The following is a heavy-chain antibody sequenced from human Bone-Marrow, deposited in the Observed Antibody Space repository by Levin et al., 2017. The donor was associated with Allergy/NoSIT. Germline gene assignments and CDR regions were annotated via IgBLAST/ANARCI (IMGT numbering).Heavy chain of an antibody. Sequence: PSETLSLTCTVSGGSISSDHYYWSWVRQPPGKGLEYIGYIFYSGSTYYSPSLKSRLTMSLDTSKNQFSLRLTSVTAADTAVYYCAREWDLLGAFDIWGQGTMVTVSS. CDR2: IFYSGST. CDR3: AREWDLLGAFDI. CDR1: GGSISSDHYY. V-gene: IGHV4-30-4*01. J-gene: IGHJ3*02. D-gene: IGHD1-26*01.